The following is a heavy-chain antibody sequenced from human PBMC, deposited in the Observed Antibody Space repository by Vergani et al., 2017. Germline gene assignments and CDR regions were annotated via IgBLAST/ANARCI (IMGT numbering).Heavy chain of an antibody. CDR2: IYSTGST. CDR1: GGSFNTYY. CDR3: ARDVVVTAPTAYYYGMDV. Sequence: QVQLEESGPGLVKPSETLSLTCTVSGGSFNTYYWSWIRQSPGKGLEWIGYIYSTGSTNYNPSLNSRVTMSVDTSKNQFSLKLRSVTAADTAVYFCARDVVVTAPTAYYYGMDVWGQGTTVTVSS. J-gene: IGHJ6*02. D-gene: IGHD2-21*02. V-gene: IGHV4-59*13.